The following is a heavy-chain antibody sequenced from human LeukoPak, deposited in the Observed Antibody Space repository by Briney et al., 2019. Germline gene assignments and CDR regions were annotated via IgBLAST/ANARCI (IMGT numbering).Heavy chain of an antibody. V-gene: IGHV4-59*08. CDR2: IYYNGGET. Sequence: SETLTLTCTVSGRSINSYYWSCIRQPPGKGLEWIGYIYYNGGETNYNPSLKSRLTISVDTSKNQFSLMLTSVTAEDTAVYYCARQPAAKAAFDIWAQGTMVTVSS. CDR1: GRSINSYY. CDR3: ARQPAAKAAFDI. J-gene: IGHJ3*02.